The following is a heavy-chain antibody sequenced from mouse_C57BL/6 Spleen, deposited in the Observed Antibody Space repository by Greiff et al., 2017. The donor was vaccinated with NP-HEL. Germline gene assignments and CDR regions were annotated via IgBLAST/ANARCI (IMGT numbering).Heavy chain of an antibody. D-gene: IGHD2-1*01. J-gene: IGHJ2*01. CDR3: ARGIYYGNYGGVDD. CDR2: FHPYNDDT. Sequence: QVQLKESGAELVKPGASVKMSCKASGYTFTTYPIEWMKQNHGKSLEWIGNFHPYNDDTKYNEKFKGKATLTVEKSSSTVYLELSRLTSDDSAVYYCARGIYYGNYGGVDDWGQGTTLTVSS. V-gene: IGHV1-47*01. CDR1: GYTFTTYP.